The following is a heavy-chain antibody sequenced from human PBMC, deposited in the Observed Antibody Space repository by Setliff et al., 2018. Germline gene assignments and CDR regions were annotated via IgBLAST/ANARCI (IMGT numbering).Heavy chain of an antibody. D-gene: IGHD6-13*01. CDR2: INVANGNT. CDR3: AKSGIAAAGTAPFDY. Sequence: GASVKVSCKSSGYIFSDYGITWVRQAPGQRLEWMGWINVANGNTRYSQKLQGRVTITMDTPATTVYMEVTSLRSEDTAMYYCAKSGIAAAGTAPFDYWGQGTLVTVSS. CDR1: GYIFSDYG. J-gene: IGHJ4*02. V-gene: IGHV1-3*01.